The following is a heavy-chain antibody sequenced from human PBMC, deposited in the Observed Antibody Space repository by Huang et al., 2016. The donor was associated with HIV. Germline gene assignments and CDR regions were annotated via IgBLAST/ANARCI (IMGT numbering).Heavy chain of an antibody. J-gene: IGHJ6*02. CDR2: IYPADSDI. D-gene: IGHD3-9*01. Sequence: EVQLVQSGAEVKKPGESLQISCRVSGYSFSSYWIGWVRQMPGRGLEGMGVIYPADSDIKYSPSFKDQVIISVDKSFDIAYLQWRGLRASDTATYYCARQHTGYHIFDLWGQGTTVTVSS. CDR1: GYSFSSYW. V-gene: IGHV5-51*01. CDR3: ARQHTGYHIFDL.